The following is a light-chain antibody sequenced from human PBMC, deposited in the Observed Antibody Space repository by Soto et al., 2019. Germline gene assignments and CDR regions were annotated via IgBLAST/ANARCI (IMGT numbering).Light chain of an antibody. CDR2: EVS. CDR3: SSYTSSSVYV. Sequence: QSVLTQPPSASGSPGQSVTISCTGTSSDVGGYNYVSWYQQHPGKAPRLMIFEVSKRPSGVPDRFSGSKSANTASLTISGLQAEDEADYYCSSYTSSSVYVFGPGTKVTVL. J-gene: IGLJ1*01. V-gene: IGLV2-8*01. CDR1: SSDVGGYNY.